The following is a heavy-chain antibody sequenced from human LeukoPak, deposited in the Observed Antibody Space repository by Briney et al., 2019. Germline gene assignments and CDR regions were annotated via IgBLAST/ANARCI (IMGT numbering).Heavy chain of an antibody. CDR3: ARDEKLRTGVWYFDY. D-gene: IGHD7-27*01. CDR1: GFTFSSYE. CDR2: IGTSGSSI. Sequence: GGSLRLSCAASGFTFSSYEMIWVRQAPGKGLEWVSYIGTSGSSIYYADSVKGRFAISRDNAKNSLYLQMNSLRDEDTAVYYCARDEKLRTGVWYFDYWGQGTLVTVSS. V-gene: IGHV3-48*03. J-gene: IGHJ4*02.